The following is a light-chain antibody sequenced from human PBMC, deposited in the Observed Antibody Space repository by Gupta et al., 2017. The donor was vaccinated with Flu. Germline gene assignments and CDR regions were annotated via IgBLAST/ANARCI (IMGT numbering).Light chain of an antibody. CDR3: QEPGS. V-gene: IGKV3-20*01. CDR1: QSIRSNS. Sequence: TQSPGTLSLSPGERATLSCRASQSIRSNSLAWYQQKPGQAPRLLIHTISSRATGIPDRFTGSGSGTDFTLTISRLEPEDFAVYYCQEPGSFGPGTKVDVK. CDR2: TIS. J-gene: IGKJ3*01.